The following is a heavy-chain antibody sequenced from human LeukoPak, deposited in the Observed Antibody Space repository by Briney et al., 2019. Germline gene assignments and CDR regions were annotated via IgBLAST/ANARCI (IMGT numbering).Heavy chain of an antibody. D-gene: IGHD2-2*01. CDR1: GFTFSSYT. CDR3: VKGSAAYRPYYFDY. J-gene: IGHJ4*02. V-gene: IGHV3-23*01. Sequence: GGSLRLSCAASGFTFSSYTMSWVRQAPGQGLEWVSAISDSSASTYYADSVKGRFTISRDNSKNTLYLQMNSLRAEDTAVYYCVKGSAAYRPYYFDYWGQGTLVTVSS. CDR2: ISDSSAST.